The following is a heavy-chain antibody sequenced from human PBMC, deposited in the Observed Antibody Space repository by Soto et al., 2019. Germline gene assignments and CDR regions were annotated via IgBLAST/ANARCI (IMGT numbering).Heavy chain of an antibody. CDR3: ARARSYDRSGYYYNGFDY. J-gene: IGHJ4*02. Sequence: SETLSLTCAVYGGTFSGYYWSWIRQTPEKGLEWIGEINQSGSTNYNPSLKSRVTVSVDTSKNQFSLQLTSVTAADTAVYYCARARSYDRSGYYYNGFDYWGQGTLVTVSS. CDR1: GGTFSGYY. CDR2: INQSGST. D-gene: IGHD3-22*01. V-gene: IGHV4-34*01.